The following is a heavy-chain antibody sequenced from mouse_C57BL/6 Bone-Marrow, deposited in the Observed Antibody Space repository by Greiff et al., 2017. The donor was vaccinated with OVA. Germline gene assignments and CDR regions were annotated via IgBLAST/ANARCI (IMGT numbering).Heavy chain of an antibody. V-gene: IGHV1-19*01. CDR1: GYTFTDYY. J-gene: IGHJ1*03. D-gene: IGHD2-1*01. CDR2: INPYNGGT. Sequence: VQLQQSGPVLVKPGASVKMSCKASGYTFTDYYMNWVKQSHGKSLEWIGVINPYNGGTSYNQKFKGKATLTVDKSSSTAYMELNSLTSEDSAVYYCARGGSYGNYVDWYFDVWGTGTTVTVSS. CDR3: ARGGSYGNYVDWYFDV.